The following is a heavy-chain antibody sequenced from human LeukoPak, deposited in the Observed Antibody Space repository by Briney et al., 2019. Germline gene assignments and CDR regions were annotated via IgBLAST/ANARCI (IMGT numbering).Heavy chain of an antibody. CDR2: INSEGGHI. CDR1: GFALSDYW. J-gene: IGHJ4*02. D-gene: IGHD6-25*01. V-gene: IGHV3-74*01. CDR3: TRAAEQRPIDY. Sequence: GVSLRLSCAASGFALSDYWMHWVRQAPGKGLVRVSRINSEGGHISYTDSGKGRFTIYRDNGKNTLYLQMNSLTAEDTAMYYCTRAAEQRPIDYWGQGTLVTVSS.